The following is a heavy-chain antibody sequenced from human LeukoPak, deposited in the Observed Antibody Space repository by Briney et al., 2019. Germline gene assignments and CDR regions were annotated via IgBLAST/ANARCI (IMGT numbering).Heavy chain of an antibody. Sequence: PSETLTLTCTVSGDSISSYYWSWIRQPPGKGLEWIGDIYYSGSTNYNPSLKSRVTISIDTSKNQFSLNLSSVTAADTAVYYCARDGGGYNYGEFGYWGQGTLVTVSS. J-gene: IGHJ4*02. CDR1: GDSISSYY. D-gene: IGHD5-18*01. CDR2: IYYSGST. CDR3: ARDGGGYNYGEFGY. V-gene: IGHV4-59*01.